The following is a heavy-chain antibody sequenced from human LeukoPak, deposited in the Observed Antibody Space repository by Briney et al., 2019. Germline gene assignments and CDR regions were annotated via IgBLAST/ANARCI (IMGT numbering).Heavy chain of an antibody. J-gene: IGHJ4*02. Sequence: ASVKVSCKASGYTFTGYYIHWVRQAPGQGLEWMGRINPNSGGTNYAQKFQGRVTMTRDTSISTAYMELSRLRSNDTAVYYCARDIVGIGYYDSSGHEDYWGQGSLVTVSS. CDR3: ARDIVGIGYYDSSGHEDY. CDR1: GYTFTGYY. V-gene: IGHV1-2*06. D-gene: IGHD3-22*01. CDR2: INPNSGGT.